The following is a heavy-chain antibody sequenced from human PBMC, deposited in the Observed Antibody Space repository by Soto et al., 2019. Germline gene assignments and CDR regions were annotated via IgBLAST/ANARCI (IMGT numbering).Heavy chain of an antibody. Sequence: ASVKVFCKASGGTFSSYAFSWVRQAHGEGLEWMGRINPFLRIANYAQNFQGRVTITADQSTNTTYMELDSLKSEDTAVYYCAASVYSSTWPPYYYNLDVWGKGTTVTVSS. V-gene: IGHV1-69*04. CDR1: GGTFSSYA. CDR3: AASVYSSTWPPYYYNLDV. CDR2: INPFLRIA. J-gene: IGHJ6*03. D-gene: IGHD6-13*01.